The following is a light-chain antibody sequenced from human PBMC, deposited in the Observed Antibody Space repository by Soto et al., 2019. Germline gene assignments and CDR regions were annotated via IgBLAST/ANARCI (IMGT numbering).Light chain of an antibody. CDR2: AVS. J-gene: IGKJ2*03. V-gene: IGKV3-20*01. CDR3: QQYGNSPRYS. CDR1: QSVDSRY. Sequence: EFVLTQSPGTLSLSPGERATLSCRASQSVDSRYLAWYQQKPGQAPRLLIYAVSSRATGIPDRFSGSGSGTDFTLTISRLEPEDFAEYYCQQYGNSPRYSFGQGTKLELK.